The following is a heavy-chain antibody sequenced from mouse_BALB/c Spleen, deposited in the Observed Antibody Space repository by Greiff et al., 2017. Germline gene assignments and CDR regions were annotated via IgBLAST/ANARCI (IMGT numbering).Heavy chain of an antibody. CDR3: ARPYGNYGTWFAY. J-gene: IGHJ3*01. CDR1: GYAFTNYL. CDR2: INPGSGGT. D-gene: IGHD2-1*01. Sequence: VQLQQSGAELVRPGTSVKVSCKASGYAFTNYLIEWVKQRPGQGLEWIGVINPGSGGTNYNEKFKGKATLTADKSSSTAYMQLSSLTSDDSAVYFCARPYGNYGTWFAYWGQGTLVTVSA. V-gene: IGHV1-54*03.